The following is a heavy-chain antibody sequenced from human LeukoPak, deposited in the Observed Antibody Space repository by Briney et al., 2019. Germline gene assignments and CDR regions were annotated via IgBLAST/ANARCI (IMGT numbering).Heavy chain of an antibody. CDR2: IKQDGSEK. V-gene: IGHV3-7*01. Sequence: GGSLRLSCATSGFTFTMYWMNWVRQAPGKGLEWVANIKQDGSEKYYVHSVKSHFTISRDNAKNSLYLQMNSLRAEDTAVYYCARDDMIVVVTDYWGQGTLVTVSS. CDR3: ARDDMIVVVTDY. D-gene: IGHD3-22*01. J-gene: IGHJ4*02. CDR1: GFTFTMYW.